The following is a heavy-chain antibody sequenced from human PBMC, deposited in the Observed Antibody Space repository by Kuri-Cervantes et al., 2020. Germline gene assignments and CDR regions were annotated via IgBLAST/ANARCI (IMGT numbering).Heavy chain of an antibody. Sequence: SETLSLTCTVSGGSISSYYWSWIRQPPGKGLEWIGYIYYSGSTYYNPSLKSRVTISVDTSKNQFSLKLSSVTAADTAVYYCARHLAAAGDYWGQGTLVTVSS. J-gene: IGHJ4*02. V-gene: IGHV4-59*08. CDR2: IYYSGST. CDR3: ARHLAAAGDY. CDR1: GGSISSYY. D-gene: IGHD6-13*01.